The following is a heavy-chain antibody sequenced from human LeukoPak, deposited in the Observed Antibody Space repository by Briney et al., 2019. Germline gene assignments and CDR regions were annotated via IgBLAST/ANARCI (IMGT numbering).Heavy chain of an antibody. CDR3: ARRGGDYGDYGIFDY. J-gene: IGHJ4*02. CDR2: IYYSGSP. V-gene: IGHV4-39*01. D-gene: IGHD4-17*01. Sequence: PSETLSLTCTVSGGSISSSSYYWGWIRQPPGKGLEWIGSIYYSGSPYYNPSLKSRVTISVDTSKNQFSLKLSSVTAADTAVYYCARRGGDYGDYGIFDYWGQGTLVTVSS. CDR1: GGSISSSSYY.